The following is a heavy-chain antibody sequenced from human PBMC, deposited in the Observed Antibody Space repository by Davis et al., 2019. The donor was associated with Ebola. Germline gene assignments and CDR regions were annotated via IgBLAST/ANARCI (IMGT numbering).Heavy chain of an antibody. Sequence: GESLKISCAASGFTFSNSDINWVHQAPGKGLEWVSGVSWNGSRTHYADSVKGRFIISRDNSRNTLYLQTNSLRAEDTAVYYCVRAPNDMITSYWGQGTLVTVSS. CDR2: VSWNGSRT. CDR1: GFTFSNSD. J-gene: IGHJ4*02. D-gene: IGHD3-16*01. V-gene: IGHV3-35*01. CDR3: VRAPNDMITSY.